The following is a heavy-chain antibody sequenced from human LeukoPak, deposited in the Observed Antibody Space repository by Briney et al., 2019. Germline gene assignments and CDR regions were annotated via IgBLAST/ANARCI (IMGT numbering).Heavy chain of an antibody. V-gene: IGHV1-18*01. CDR1: GYTFTSYG. J-gene: IGHJ4*02. CDR3: ARDHNNGDYSDY. CDR2: ISAYNGNT. Sequence: ASVKVSCKASGYTFTSYGISWVRQAPGQVLEWMGWISAYNGNTNYAQKLQGRVTMTTDTSTSTAYMELRSLRSDDTAVYYCARDHNNGDYSDYWGQGTLVTVSS. D-gene: IGHD1/OR15-1a*01.